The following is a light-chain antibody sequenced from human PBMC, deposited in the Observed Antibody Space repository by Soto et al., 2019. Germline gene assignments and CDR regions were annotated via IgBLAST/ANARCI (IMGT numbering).Light chain of an antibody. CDR1: QSVSSY. J-gene: IGKJ1*01. CDR3: QQYFNWWT. Sequence: EIVLTQSPATLSLSPGERATLSFRASQSVSSYLAWYQQKPGQAPRLLIYDASNRATGIPARFSGSGSGTDFTLTISSLQSEDFAVYHCQQYFNWWTFGQGTKVDIK. V-gene: IGKV3-11*01. CDR2: DAS.